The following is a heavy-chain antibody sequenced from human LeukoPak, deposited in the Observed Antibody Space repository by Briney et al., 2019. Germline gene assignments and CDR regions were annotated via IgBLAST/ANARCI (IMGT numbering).Heavy chain of an antibody. CDR2: INPNSGGT. CDR1: GYTFTGYY. Sequence: ASVNVSCKTSGYTFTGYYMHWVRQAPGQGLEWMGWINPNSGGTNYAQKFQGRVTMTRDTSISTAYMELSRLRSDDTAVYYCAREGVYCSSTSCYPYGMDVWGQGTTVTVSS. CDR3: AREGVYCSSTSCYPYGMDV. V-gene: IGHV1-2*02. D-gene: IGHD2-2*01. J-gene: IGHJ6*02.